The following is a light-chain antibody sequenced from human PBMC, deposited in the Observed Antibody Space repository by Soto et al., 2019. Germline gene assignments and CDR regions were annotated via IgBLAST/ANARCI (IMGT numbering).Light chain of an antibody. J-gene: IGLJ1*01. V-gene: IGLV4-69*01. CDR3: QTWGPGIEV. Sequence: QLVLTQSPSASASLGASVKLTCTLSSGPSTYAIAWHQQRPEKGPRFLMKLNSDGSHSKGDGIPDRFSGSSSVAERYRTISSLRSEDEADYYCQTWGPGIEVFGPGTKLTVL. CDR1: SGPSTYA. CDR2: LNSDGSH.